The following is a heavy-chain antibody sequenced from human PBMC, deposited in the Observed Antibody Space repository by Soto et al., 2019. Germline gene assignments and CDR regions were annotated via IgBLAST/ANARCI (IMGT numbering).Heavy chain of an antibody. CDR2: ISAYNGNT. D-gene: IGHD3-3*01. J-gene: IGHJ4*02. V-gene: IGHV1-18*04. Sequence: QVQLVQSGAEVNKPGASVKVSCKASGYTFTSYGISWVRQAPGQGLEWMGWISAYNGNTNYAQKPQGRVTMTTDTTTSTAYMELRSLRSDDTAVYSCAREVTIFGVVHRPFDYWGQGTLVTVSS. CDR1: GYTFTSYG. CDR3: AREVTIFGVVHRPFDY.